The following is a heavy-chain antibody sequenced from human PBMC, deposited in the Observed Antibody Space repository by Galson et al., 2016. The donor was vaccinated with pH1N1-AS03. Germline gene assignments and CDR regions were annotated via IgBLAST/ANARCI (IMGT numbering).Heavy chain of an antibody. D-gene: IGHD3-22*01. CDR2: IYSGGST. V-gene: IGHV4-39*07. Sequence: ETLSLTCTVSGGSISDSSYYWGWIRQTPGKGLEWIGSIYSGGSTYYNPSLKSRVIISVDTSKNQFSLRLNSVTAADRAMYYCARGLTDYYDSSGYPPHNGFDPWGQGTLVTVSS. CDR3: ARGLTDYYDSSGYPPHNGFDP. CDR1: GGSISDSSYY. J-gene: IGHJ5*02.